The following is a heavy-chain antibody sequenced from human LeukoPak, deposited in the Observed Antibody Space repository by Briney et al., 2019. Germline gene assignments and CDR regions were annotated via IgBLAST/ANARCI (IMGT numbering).Heavy chain of an antibody. CDR1: GYTFTSYG. Sequence: ASVKVSCKASGYTFTSYGISWVRQAPGQGLEWMGWISAYNGNTNYAQKLQGRVTMTTDTSTSTAYMELRSLRSDDTAVYYCARGGYGDYVFQNRFDPWGQGTLVTVSS. J-gene: IGHJ5*02. D-gene: IGHD4-17*01. CDR3: ARGGYGDYVFQNRFDP. CDR2: ISAYNGNT. V-gene: IGHV1-18*01.